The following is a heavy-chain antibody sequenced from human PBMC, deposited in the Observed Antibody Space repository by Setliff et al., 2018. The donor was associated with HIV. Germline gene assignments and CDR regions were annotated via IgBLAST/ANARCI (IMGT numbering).Heavy chain of an antibody. J-gene: IGHJ4*02. V-gene: IGHV1-46*01. CDR3: ASAPVEMATIWLNY. D-gene: IGHD5-12*01. CDR2: THPSGGSP. CDR1: GYSFTRYY. Sequence: VASVKVSCKASGYSFTRYYMHWVRQAPGQGLEWMGITHPSGGSPNYAQKFQGRVTMTRDMSTSTVYMELSSLRSEDTAVYYCASAPVEMATIWLNYWGQGTLVTVSS.